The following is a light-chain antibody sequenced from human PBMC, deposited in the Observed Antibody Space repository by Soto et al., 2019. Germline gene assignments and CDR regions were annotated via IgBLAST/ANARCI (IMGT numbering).Light chain of an antibody. CDR3: PPRYYNPT. CDR2: AAS. Sequence: IQMTQSASYLSASVGDRVTITCRASQNIINFLNWYQQRPGKAPKLLIYAASSLQSGVPSRFSGSGSGTDFTLTICSLQHEDVATYCCPPRYYNPTFAQGTKVDIK. V-gene: IGKV1-39*01. J-gene: IGKJ1*01. CDR1: QNIINF.